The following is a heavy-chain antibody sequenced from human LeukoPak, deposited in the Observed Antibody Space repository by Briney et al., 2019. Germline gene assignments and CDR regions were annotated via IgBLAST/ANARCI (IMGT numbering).Heavy chain of an antibody. D-gene: IGHD7-27*01. V-gene: IGHV3-23*01. J-gene: IGHJ4*02. CDR3: AKRSLTAGDMAFDY. Sequence: PGGSLRLSCAASGFTFSTYDMSWVRQAPGKGLEWVSAISGSGGSTYYADSVKGRFTISRDNSKKTLYLQMNSLRVEDTAVYCCAKRSLTAGDMAFDYWGQGTLVTVSS. CDR1: GFTFSTYD. CDR2: ISGSGGST.